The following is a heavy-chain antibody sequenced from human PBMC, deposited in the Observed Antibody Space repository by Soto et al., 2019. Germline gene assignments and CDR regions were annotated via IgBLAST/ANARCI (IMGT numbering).Heavy chain of an antibody. D-gene: IGHD3-22*01. CDR2: ISGSGGRT. Sequence: GGSLRLSCAASGFTFSSYAVSWVRQAPGKGLEWVSAISGSGGRTYFRDTVRGRFTISRDNSKNTLYLQMDSLRAEDTAVYYCAKDSRSSDGGYYLYYLDSWGQGTLVTVS. V-gene: IGHV3-23*01. J-gene: IGHJ4*02. CDR1: GFTFSSYA. CDR3: AKDSRSSDGGYYLYYLDS.